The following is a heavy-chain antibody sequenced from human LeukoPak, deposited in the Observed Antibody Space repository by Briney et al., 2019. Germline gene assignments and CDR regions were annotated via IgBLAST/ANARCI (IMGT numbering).Heavy chain of an antibody. CDR3: ARDPPGSSGWYNEFDY. CDR2: ISYDGSNK. D-gene: IGHD6-19*01. CDR1: GFTFSGHS. Sequence: PGTSLRLSCTASGFTFSGHSMHWVRQAPGKGLEWVAVISYDGSNKYYADSVKGRFTISRDNSKNTLYLQMNSLRAEDTAVYYCARDPPGSSGWYNEFDYWGQGTLVTVSS. J-gene: IGHJ4*02. V-gene: IGHV3-30-3*01.